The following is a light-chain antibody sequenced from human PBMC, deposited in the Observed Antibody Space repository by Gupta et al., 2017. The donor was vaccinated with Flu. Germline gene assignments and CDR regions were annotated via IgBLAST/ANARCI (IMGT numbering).Light chain of an antibody. V-gene: IGLV3-1*01. CDR1: KLGDKY. J-gene: IGLJ2*01. Sequence: SYEPTQPPSVSVSPGQTASSTCSGDKLGDKYACWYQQKPGQSPVLVIYQDSKRPSGIPERFSGSNAGTTATLIISGTEAMEEDYYYCPAWDNSHVVFGGGTKLTVL. CDR3: PAWDNSHVV. CDR2: QDS.